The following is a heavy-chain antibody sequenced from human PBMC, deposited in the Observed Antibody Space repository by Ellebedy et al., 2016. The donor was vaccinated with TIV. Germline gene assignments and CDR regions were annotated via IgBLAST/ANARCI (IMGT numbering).Heavy chain of an antibody. J-gene: IGHJ3*02. V-gene: IGHV3-23*01. CDR2: ISGSAGST. CDR1: GFSFSTYG. CDR3: ARQTVATSVNDAFDI. Sequence: PGGSLRLSCAASGFSFSTYGMSWVRQAPGKGLEWVSGISGSAGSTYYADSVKDRFTISRDNSKNTLSLQMNSLRAEDTAVYYCARQTVATSVNDAFDIWGLGTVVTVSS. D-gene: IGHD4-17*01.